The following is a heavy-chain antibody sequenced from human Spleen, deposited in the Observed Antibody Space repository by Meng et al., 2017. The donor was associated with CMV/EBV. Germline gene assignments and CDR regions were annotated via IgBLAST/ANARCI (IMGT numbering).Heavy chain of an antibody. J-gene: IGHJ4*02. V-gene: IGHV3-7*01. CDR1: GFTFSSFW. CDR2: IKEDGSEK. D-gene: IGHD3-22*01. CDR3: ARDSSPNYYDSSGSFDY. Sequence: GESLKISCAASGFTFSSFWMSWVRQAPGKGLEWVANIKEDGSEKYYVDSVKGRFTIARDNARNSLYLQMNSLRAEDTAVYYCARDSSPNYYDSSGSFDYWGQGTLVTVSS.